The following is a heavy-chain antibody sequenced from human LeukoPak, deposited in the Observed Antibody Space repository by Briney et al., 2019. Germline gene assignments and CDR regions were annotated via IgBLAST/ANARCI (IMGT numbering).Heavy chain of an antibody. CDR1: GFTFSSYE. D-gene: IGHD1-26*01. V-gene: IGHV3-48*03. CDR3: ARLGRVGATLDY. Sequence: PGGSLRLSCAASGFTFSSYEMNWVRQAPGKGLEWVSYISSSGSSIYYADSVKGRFTISRDNAKNSLYLQMNSLRAEDTAVYYCARLGRVGATLDYWGQGTLVTVSP. J-gene: IGHJ4*02. CDR2: ISSSGSSI.